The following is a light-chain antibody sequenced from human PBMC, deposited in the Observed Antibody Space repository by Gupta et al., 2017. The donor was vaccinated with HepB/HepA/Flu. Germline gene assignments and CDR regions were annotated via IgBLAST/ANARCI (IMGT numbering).Light chain of an antibody. Sequence: EIVLTQSPGTLSLSPGERATLSCRASHSISSSYLAWYQQKPGQAPRLLIYGASSRATGISDRFSGSGSGTDFTLTISRLEPEDFAVYYCQQYGSSPMYTFGQGTKLEIK. V-gene: IGKV3-20*01. CDR3: QQYGSSPMYT. CDR2: GAS. J-gene: IGKJ2*01. CDR1: HSISSSY.